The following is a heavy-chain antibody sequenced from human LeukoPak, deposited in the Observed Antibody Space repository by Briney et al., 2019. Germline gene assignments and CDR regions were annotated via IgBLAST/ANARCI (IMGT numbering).Heavy chain of an antibody. Sequence: ASVKVSCKASGYTFTSYGISWVRQAPGQGLEWMGWISAYNGNTKYAQKLQGRVTMTTDTSTSTAYMELRSLRSDDTAVYYCARDSPLHTAMYDWGQGTLVTVSS. V-gene: IGHV1-18*01. CDR2: ISAYNGNT. J-gene: IGHJ4*02. CDR3: ARDSPLHTAMYD. CDR1: GYTFTSYG. D-gene: IGHD5-18*01.